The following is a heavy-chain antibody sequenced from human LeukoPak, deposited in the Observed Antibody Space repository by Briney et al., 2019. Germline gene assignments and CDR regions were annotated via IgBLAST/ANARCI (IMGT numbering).Heavy chain of an antibody. CDR2: INSDGSST. V-gene: IGHV3-74*01. CDR3: AREITMVRGVTHDAFDI. J-gene: IGHJ3*02. D-gene: IGHD3-10*01. CDR1: GFTFSSYW. Sequence: GGSLRLSCAASGFTFSSYWMHWVRQAPGKGLVWVSCINSDGSSTSYADSVKGRFTISRDNAKNTLYLQMNSLRAEDTAVYYCAREITMVRGVTHDAFDIWGQGTMVTVSS.